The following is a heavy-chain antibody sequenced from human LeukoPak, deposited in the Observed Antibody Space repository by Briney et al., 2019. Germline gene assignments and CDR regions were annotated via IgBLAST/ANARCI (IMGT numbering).Heavy chain of an antibody. CDR3: AKDKPQIFGVVIIAY. J-gene: IGHJ4*02. CDR2: ISVSGGTT. CDR1: GFTFSSSA. V-gene: IGHV3-23*01. Sequence: GGSLRLSCAASGFTFSSSAMSWVRQAPGKGLEWVSAISVSGGTTYYADSVKGRFTISRDNSKNTLYLQMNSLRAEDTAVYYCAKDKPQIFGVVIIAYWGQGTLVTVSS. D-gene: IGHD3-3*01.